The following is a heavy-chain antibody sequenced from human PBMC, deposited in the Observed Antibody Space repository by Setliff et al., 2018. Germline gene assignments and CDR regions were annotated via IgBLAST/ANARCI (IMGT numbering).Heavy chain of an antibody. CDR2: ILYDGSNK. CDR3: ARGYDSGGWNY. CDR1: GFTFGSFA. J-gene: IGHJ4*02. D-gene: IGHD3-22*01. V-gene: IGHV3-30*07. Sequence: GGSLRLSCAASGFTFGSFAMHWVRQAPGKGLEWVAVILYDGSNKYYGDSVKGQVTFSADRSISTAHLQWDSLKASDTAMYYCARGYDSGGWNYWGQGTLVTVSS.